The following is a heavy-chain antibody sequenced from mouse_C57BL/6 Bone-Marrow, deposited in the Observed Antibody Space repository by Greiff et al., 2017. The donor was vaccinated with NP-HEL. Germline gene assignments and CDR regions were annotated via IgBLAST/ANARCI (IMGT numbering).Heavy chain of an antibody. CDR1: GFNIKDYY. D-gene: IGHD2-4*01. CDR2: IDPEDGDT. Sequence: EVKLVESGAELVRPGASVKLSCTASGFNIKDYYMHWVKQRPEQGLEWIGRIDPEDGDTEYAPKFQGKATMTADTSSNTAYLQLSSLTSEDTAVYYCTPFYYDYDEFAYWGQGTLVTVSA. CDR3: TPFYYDYDEFAY. V-gene: IGHV14-1*01. J-gene: IGHJ3*01.